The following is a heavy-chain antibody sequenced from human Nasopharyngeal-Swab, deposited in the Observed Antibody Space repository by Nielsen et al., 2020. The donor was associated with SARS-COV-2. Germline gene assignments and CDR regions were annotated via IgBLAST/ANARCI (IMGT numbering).Heavy chain of an antibody. V-gene: IGHV4-59*13. D-gene: IGHD6-13*01. CDR2: IYYSGST. Sequence: PGKGLEWIGYIYYSGSTNYNPSLKSRVTISVDTSKNQFSLKLSSVTAADTAVYYCARSKWSQYSSSWYEQNYYYYGMDVWGQGTTVTVSS. CDR3: ARSKWSQYSSSWYEQNYYYYGMDV. J-gene: IGHJ6*02.